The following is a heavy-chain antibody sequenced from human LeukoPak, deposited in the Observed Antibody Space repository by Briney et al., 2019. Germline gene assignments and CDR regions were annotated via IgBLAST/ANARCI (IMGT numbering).Heavy chain of an antibody. Sequence: GGSLKISCKGSGYSFTSYWIGWVRQMPGKGLEWMGIIYPGDSDVRYNPSFQGQVTISADKSINTAYLQWSSLKASDTATYYCARHPGLTSRWLDPWGQGTLVTVSS. V-gene: IGHV5-51*01. CDR3: ARHPGLTSRWLDP. CDR2: IYPGDSDV. D-gene: IGHD1-20*01. CDR1: GYSFTSYW. J-gene: IGHJ5*02.